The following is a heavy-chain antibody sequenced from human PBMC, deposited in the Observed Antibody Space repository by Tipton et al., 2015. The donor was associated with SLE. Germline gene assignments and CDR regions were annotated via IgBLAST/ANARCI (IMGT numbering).Heavy chain of an antibody. CDR2: MNPNRGNT. V-gene: IGHV1-8*01. J-gene: IGHJ5*02. Sequence: QSGAEVKKPGASVKVSCKASGYTFTSYDINWVRPATGQGLEWMGWMNPNRGNTGYAQKFQGRVTMTRNTSISTAYMELSSLRSEDTAGEDGARGGAKRVGTREGGGDPWGQGTGV. CDR1: GYTFTSYD. CDR3: ARGGAKRVGTREGGGDP. D-gene: IGHD4-23*01.